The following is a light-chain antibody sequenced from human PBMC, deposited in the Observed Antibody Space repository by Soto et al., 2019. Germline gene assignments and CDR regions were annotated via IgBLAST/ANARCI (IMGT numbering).Light chain of an antibody. J-gene: IGKJ1*01. CDR3: QQYNNWPPWT. CDR1: QSLSSN. CDR2: GAS. V-gene: IGKV3-15*01. Sequence: EVVMTQSPATLSVSPGERATLSCRASQSLSSNLAWYQQKPGQAPRLLIYGASTRATGIPARFSGSGSGTEFTLTISSLQSEDFAVYYCQQYNNWPPWTFGRGTKVDI.